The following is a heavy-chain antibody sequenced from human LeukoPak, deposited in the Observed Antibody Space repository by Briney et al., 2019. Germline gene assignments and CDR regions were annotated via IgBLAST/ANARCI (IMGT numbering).Heavy chain of an antibody. J-gene: IGHJ4*02. CDR3: ARGIADSTGYYYVDC. D-gene: IGHD3-22*01. CDR1: GDSVSSNSAT. CDR2: TYYRSKWSN. Sequence: SQTLSLTCGISGDSVSSNSATWNWIRQSPSRGLEWLGRTYYRSKWSNDYAVSVKSRITINPDTSKNQFSLQLNSVTPEDTAVYYCARGIADSTGYYYVDCWGQGTLVTVSS. V-gene: IGHV6-1*01.